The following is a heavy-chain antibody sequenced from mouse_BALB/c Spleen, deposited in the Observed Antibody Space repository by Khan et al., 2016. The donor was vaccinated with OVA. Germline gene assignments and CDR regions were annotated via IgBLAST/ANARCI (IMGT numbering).Heavy chain of an antibody. CDR2: ISYSGST. Sequence: EVQLVESGPGLVKPSQSPSLTCTVTGYSITSGYGWNWIRQFPGNKLEWMGYISYSGSTNYNPSLKSRISITRDTSKNQFFLQLNSVTTEDTATYYCSRTARIKYWGQGTTLTVA. D-gene: IGHD1-2*01. CDR3: SRTARIKY. J-gene: IGHJ2*01. V-gene: IGHV3-2*02. CDR1: GYSITSGYG.